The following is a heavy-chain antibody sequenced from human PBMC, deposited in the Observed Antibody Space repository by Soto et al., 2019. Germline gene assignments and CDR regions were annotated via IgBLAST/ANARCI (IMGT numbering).Heavy chain of an antibody. V-gene: IGHV4-31*03. D-gene: IGHD5-18*01. CDR1: GGSISSGGYY. CDR2: IYYSGST. J-gene: IGHJ4*02. Sequence: SETLSLTCTVSGGSISSGGYYWSWIRQHPGKGLEWIGYIYYSGSTYYNPSLKSRVTISVDTSKNQFSLKLSSVTAADTAVYYCARVTLRLGYKYDFDDWGQGTLVNGS. CDR3: ARVTLRLGYKYDFDD.